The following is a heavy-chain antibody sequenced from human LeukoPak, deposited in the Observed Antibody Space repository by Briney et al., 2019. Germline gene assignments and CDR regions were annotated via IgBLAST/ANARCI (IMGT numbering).Heavy chain of an antibody. D-gene: IGHD3-3*01. V-gene: IGHV3-53*01. Sequence: PGGSFRLSCAASGFIVSSNSMTWVRQAPGKGLEWISVIYGGGSTYYADSVKGRFTISRDNSKNTVYLQMNSLRAEDTAVYYCAKDSPIFGVVIPPDYWGQGTLVTVPS. CDR1: GFIVSSNS. CDR3: AKDSPIFGVVIPPDY. J-gene: IGHJ4*02. CDR2: IYGGGST.